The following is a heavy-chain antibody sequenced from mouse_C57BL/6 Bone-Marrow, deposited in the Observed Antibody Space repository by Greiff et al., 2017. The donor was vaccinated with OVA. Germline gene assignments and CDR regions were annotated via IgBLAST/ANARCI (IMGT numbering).Heavy chain of an antibody. Sequence: QVHVKQPGAELVMPGASVKLSCKASGYTFTSYWMHWVKQRPGQGLEWIGEIDPSDSYTNYNQKFKGKSTLTVDKSSSTAYMQLSSLTSEDSAVYYCAREGIYYDYDDWYFDVWGTGTTVTVSS. J-gene: IGHJ1*03. V-gene: IGHV1-69*01. D-gene: IGHD2-4*01. CDR2: IDPSDSYT. CDR1: GYTFTSYW. CDR3: AREGIYYDYDDWYFDV.